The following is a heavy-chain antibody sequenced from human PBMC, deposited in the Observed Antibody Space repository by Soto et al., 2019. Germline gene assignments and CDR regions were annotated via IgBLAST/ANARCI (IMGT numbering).Heavy chain of an antibody. CDR3: ALGGYNYGRPFDF. V-gene: IGHV4-59*01. CDR1: GGSISNFH. D-gene: IGHD5-18*01. Sequence: SETLSLTCNVSGGSISNFHLSWIRQPPGKGLEWIGYIYYSGNYYNPSLTSRVSMSLDKSKNQFSLHLKSVTAADTALYFCALGGYNYGRPFDFWGQGTQVTVSS. CDR2: IYYSGN. J-gene: IGHJ4*02.